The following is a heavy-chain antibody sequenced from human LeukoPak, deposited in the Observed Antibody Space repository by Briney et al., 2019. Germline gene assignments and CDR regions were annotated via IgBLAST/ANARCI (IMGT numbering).Heavy chain of an antibody. CDR1: GYTFTGYY. J-gene: IGHJ4*02. Sequence: ASVKVSCKASGYTFTGYYMHWVRQAPGQGLEWMGWINPNSGGTNYAQKLQGRVTMTTDTSTSTAYMELRSLRSDDTAVYYCARKGVGGYSSGWYTPPENYFDYWGQGTLVTVS. D-gene: IGHD6-19*01. V-gene: IGHV1-2*02. CDR3: ARKGVGGYSSGWYTPPENYFDY. CDR2: INPNSGGT.